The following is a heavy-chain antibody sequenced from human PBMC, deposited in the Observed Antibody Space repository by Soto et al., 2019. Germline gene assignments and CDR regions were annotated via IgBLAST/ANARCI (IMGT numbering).Heavy chain of an antibody. CDR1: GFTFSNAW. CDR3: TAEGVDTARYYFDY. Sequence: CAASGFTFSNAWMCWVRQAPGKGLEWVGHVKSKTDGGTTDYVTPVKGRFTISREDSRNPLYLKRNSLKPEDTAVYYCTAEGVDTARYYFDYWGQGTLVTVSS. V-gene: IGHV3-15*01. CDR2: VKSKTDGGTT. J-gene: IGHJ4*02. D-gene: IGHD5-18*01.